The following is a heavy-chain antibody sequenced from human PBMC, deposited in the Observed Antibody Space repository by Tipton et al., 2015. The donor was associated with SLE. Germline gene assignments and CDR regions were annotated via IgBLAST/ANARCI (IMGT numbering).Heavy chain of an antibody. CDR3: ARAISEWEPIP. Sequence: QVQLVQSGAEVKKPGASVKVSCKASGYPFTAYSMHWVRQAPGQGLEWMGRIDPYSGGTNYAQKFQGRVTMTRDTSINTAYVELSSLRSDDTAMYYCARAISEWEPIPWGQGTLVTVSS. CDR2: IDPYSGGT. CDR1: GYPFTAYS. V-gene: IGHV1-2*06. D-gene: IGHD1-26*01. J-gene: IGHJ5*02.